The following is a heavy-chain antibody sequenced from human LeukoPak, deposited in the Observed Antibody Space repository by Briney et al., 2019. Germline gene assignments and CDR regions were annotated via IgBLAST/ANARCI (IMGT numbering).Heavy chain of an antibody. D-gene: IGHD2-8*01. V-gene: IGHV3-23*01. CDR2: ISGSGGDT. Sequence: RPGGCLSLSCAASEFTFSTYSMNWVRQAPGKGLEWVSGISGSGGDTYYADSVKGRFTISRDNSKNTLYLQMNSLRAEDTAVYYCAKDRSCTNNICHGDFDYWGQGTLVTVSS. CDR1: EFTFSTYS. J-gene: IGHJ4*02. CDR3: AKDRSCTNNICHGDFDY.